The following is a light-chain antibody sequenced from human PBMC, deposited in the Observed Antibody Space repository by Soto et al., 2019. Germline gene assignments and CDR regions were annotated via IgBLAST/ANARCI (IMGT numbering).Light chain of an antibody. CDR2: KAS. V-gene: IGKV1-5*03. CDR1: QSISSW. Sequence: IQVYQSASALSATVEDRVTITCRASQSISSWLAWYQKKPGKAPKLLIYKASGLESGVPSRFSGSGSGTDFTLTISSLQPDDFATYYCQQYESYSPLTFGGGTKV. J-gene: IGKJ4*01. CDR3: QQYESYSPLT.